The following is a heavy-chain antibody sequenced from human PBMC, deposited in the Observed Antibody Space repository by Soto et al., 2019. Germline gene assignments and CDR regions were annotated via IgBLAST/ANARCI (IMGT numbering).Heavy chain of an antibody. CDR1: GYTLTELS. V-gene: IGHV1-24*01. D-gene: IGHD3-3*01. J-gene: IGHJ6*02. Sequence: ASVKVSCKVSGYTLTELSMHWVRQAPGKGLEWMGGFDPEDGETIYAQKFQGRVTMTEDTSTDTAYMGLSSLRSEDTAVYYCATSITIFGVDYYYGMDVWGQGTTVTVSS. CDR2: FDPEDGET. CDR3: ATSITIFGVDYYYGMDV.